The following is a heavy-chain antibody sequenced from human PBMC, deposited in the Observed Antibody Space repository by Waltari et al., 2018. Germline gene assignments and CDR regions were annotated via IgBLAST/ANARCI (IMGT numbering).Heavy chain of an antibody. V-gene: IGHV1-2*02. D-gene: IGHD3-22*01. CDR3: ARESYYDSSGFDDAFDI. CDR1: GYTFTGYY. CDR2: INPNSGGT. Sequence: QVQLVQSGAEVKKPGASVKVSCKASGYTFTGYYMHWVRQAPGQGLEWMGWINPNSGGTNYAQKVQGRVTMTRDTSISTAYMELSRLRSDDTAVYYCARESYYDSSGFDDAFDIWGQGTMVTVSS. J-gene: IGHJ3*02.